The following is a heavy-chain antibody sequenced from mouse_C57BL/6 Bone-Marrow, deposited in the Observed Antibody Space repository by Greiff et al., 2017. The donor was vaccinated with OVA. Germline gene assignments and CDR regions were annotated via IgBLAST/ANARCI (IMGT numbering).Heavy chain of an antibody. CDR3: AGDRKRIYYDPFDV. D-gene: IGHD2-4*01. J-gene: IGHJ1*03. CDR2: ITHSGET. CDR1: GFPITSGYY. Sequence: QVQLQQSGPGLVKPSQSLFLTCSITGFPITSGYYWIWIRQSPGKPLEWMGYITHSGETFYNPSLQSPISITRETSKNQFFLQLNSVTTEDTAMYYCAGDRKRIYYDPFDVWGTGTTVTVSS. V-gene: IGHV12-3*01.